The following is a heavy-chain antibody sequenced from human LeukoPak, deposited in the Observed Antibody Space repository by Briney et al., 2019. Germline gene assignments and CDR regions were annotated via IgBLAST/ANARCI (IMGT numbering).Heavy chain of an antibody. D-gene: IGHD3-22*01. CDR3: ARARGYYDSSGYYCPLGY. V-gene: IGHV1-2*02. Sequence: GASVKVSCKASGYTLTEYYIHWVRQAPGQGLEWMGFIIPDSGGTTYQQNFQGRVTMTRDTSISTFYMELSSLRPDDTAVYYCARARGYYDSSGYYCPLGYWGQGTLVTVSS. J-gene: IGHJ4*02. CDR2: IIPDSGGT. CDR1: GYTLTEYY.